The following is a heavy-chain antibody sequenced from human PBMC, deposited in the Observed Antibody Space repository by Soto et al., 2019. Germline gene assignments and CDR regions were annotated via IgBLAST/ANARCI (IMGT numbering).Heavy chain of an antibody. CDR2: TYYRSKWYY. CDR3: ARGEQYSGRIFDY. CDR1: GDSVSSNSAG. Sequence: PSQPLSLTCAIPGDSVSSNSAGWSWVRQSPSRGLEWLGRTYYRSKWYYEYAVSVRGRITINPDTSKNQYSLQLNSVTHEDTAVYFCARGEQYSGRIFDYWGQGTLVTVSS. V-gene: IGHV6-1*01. D-gene: IGHD1-26*01. J-gene: IGHJ4*01.